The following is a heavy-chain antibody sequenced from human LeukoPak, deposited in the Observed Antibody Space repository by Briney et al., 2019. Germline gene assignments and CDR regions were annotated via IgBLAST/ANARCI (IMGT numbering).Heavy chain of an antibody. CDR2: VYYSGST. D-gene: IGHD3-16*02. CDR1: GGSISTYF. J-gene: IGHJ2*01. CDR3: ARARDYVWGSYRYWYFDL. Sequence: ASETLSLICTVSGGSISTYFWSWIRQPPGKGLEWIGYVYYSGSTNYNPSLKSRVSISVDTSKNQFSLNLSSVTAADTAVYYCARARDYVWGSYRYWYFDLWGRSNLATVSS. V-gene: IGHV4-59*01.